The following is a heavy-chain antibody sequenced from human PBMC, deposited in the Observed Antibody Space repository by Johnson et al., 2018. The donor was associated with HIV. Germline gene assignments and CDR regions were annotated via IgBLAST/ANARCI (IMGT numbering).Heavy chain of an antibody. Sequence: QVQLVESGGGLVQPGGSLRLSCAASGLTFSKYAMNWIRQAPGKGLAWVSYIRYCCSNIYYADLVKGRFTISRDNAKNSLYLQMNSLRAEDTALYYCARDGSEWLVSIHAFDIWGQGTMVTVSS. J-gene: IGHJ3*02. V-gene: IGHV3-11*01. CDR3: ARDGSEWLVSIHAFDI. CDR2: IRYCCSNI. D-gene: IGHD6-19*01. CDR1: GLTFSKYA.